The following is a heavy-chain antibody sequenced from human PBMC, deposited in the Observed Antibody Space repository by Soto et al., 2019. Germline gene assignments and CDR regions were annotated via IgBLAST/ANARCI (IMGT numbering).Heavy chain of an antibody. Sequence: ASVKVSCKVSGYTLTELSMHWVRQAPGKGLEWMGGFDPEDGETIYAQKFQGRVTMTEDTSTDTAYMELSSLRSEDTAVYYCATGGIWHSSSWAGGRYFYYFDYWGQGTLVTVSS. CDR2: FDPEDGET. CDR3: ATGGIWHSSSWAGGRYFYYFDY. J-gene: IGHJ4*02. D-gene: IGHD6-13*01. V-gene: IGHV1-24*01. CDR1: GYTLTELS.